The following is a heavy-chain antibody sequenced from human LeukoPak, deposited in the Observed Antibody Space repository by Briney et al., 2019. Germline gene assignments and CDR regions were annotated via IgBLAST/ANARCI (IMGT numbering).Heavy chain of an antibody. V-gene: IGHV2-70*11. J-gene: IGHJ4*02. D-gene: IGHD1-26*01. CDR2: IDWDDDK. CDR3: VRVRMGYSGSYTGIDY. CDR1: GFSLSTSGMC. Sequence: SGPTLVNPTQTLTLTCTFSGFSLSTSGMCVSWIRQPPGKALEWLARIDWDDDKYYSTSLKTRPTISKDTPKNQVVLTVTNMDPVDTATYHCVRVRMGYSGSYTGIDYWGQGTLVTVSS.